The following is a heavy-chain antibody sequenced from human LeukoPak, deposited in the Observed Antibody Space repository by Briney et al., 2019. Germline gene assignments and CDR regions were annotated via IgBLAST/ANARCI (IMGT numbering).Heavy chain of an antibody. CDR3: ARAPRIAAAERFDP. D-gene: IGHD6-13*01. V-gene: IGHV4-39*07. CDR1: GGSISSSYS. CDR2: IYYSGST. Sequence: SETLSLTCTVSGGSISSSYSWGWIRQPPGKGLEWIGNIYYSGSTYYNSSLKSRVTISVDTSKNQFSLKLSSVTAADTAVYYCARAPRIAAAERFDPWGQGTLVTVSS. J-gene: IGHJ5*02.